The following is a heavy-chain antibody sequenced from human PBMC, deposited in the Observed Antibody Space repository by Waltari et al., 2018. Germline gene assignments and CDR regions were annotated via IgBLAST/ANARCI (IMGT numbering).Heavy chain of an antibody. CDR1: SDSMTSSTDC. V-gene: IGHV4-4*02. J-gene: IGHJ5*01. CDR2: VHFSGRS. Sequence: QLQLQESGPRLVEPSGTLSVSCDVSSDSMTSSTDCWSWVRHSPGKGLEWIVQVHFSGRSLYNPSFASRVTVSLDTSTKQFSLKVTSATAADTAVYYCARDRGRGLYLDSWGQGTLVTVSP. D-gene: IGHD2-15*01. CDR3: ARDRGRGLYLDS.